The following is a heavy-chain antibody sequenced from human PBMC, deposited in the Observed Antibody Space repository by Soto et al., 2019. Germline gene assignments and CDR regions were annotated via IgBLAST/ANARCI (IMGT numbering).Heavy chain of an antibody. CDR1: GYTFTSYA. Sequence: ASVKVSCKASGYTFTSYAMHWVRQAPGQRLEWMGWISAYNGNTNYAQKLQGRVTMTTDTSTSTAYMELRSLRSDDTAVYYCARDQGDSSGYYFIALYYYYYGMDVWGQGTTVTV. V-gene: IGHV1-18*01. CDR3: ARDQGDSSGYYFIALYYYYYGMDV. J-gene: IGHJ6*02. D-gene: IGHD3-22*01. CDR2: ISAYNGNT.